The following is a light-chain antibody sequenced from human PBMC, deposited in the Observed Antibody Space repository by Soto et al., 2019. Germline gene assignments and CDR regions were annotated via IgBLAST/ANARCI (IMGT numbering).Light chain of an antibody. CDR1: QSISHW. V-gene: IGKV1-5*01. CDR2: DAS. Sequence: DIQMTQAPSTLSASIGDRVIITCRASQSISHWLAWYQQKPGKAPKLLISDASILESGVPSRFSGSTSGTEFTLTINGLQPDDFATYYCQQYNGYRTWTFGQGTKVDIK. CDR3: QQYNGYRTWT. J-gene: IGKJ1*01.